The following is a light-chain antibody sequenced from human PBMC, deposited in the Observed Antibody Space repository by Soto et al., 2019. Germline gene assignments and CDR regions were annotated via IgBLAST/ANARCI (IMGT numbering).Light chain of an antibody. J-gene: IGLJ1*01. CDR2: DVS. CDR3: SSYTSSSTLNV. CDR1: SSDVGGYNY. Sequence: QSALTQPASVSGSPGQSITISCTGTSSDVGGYNYVSWYQQHPGKAPKLMIYDVSNRPSGVSNRFSGSKSGNTASLTISGLQAEDEADYYCSSYTSSSTLNVFGTGTKATV. V-gene: IGLV2-14*01.